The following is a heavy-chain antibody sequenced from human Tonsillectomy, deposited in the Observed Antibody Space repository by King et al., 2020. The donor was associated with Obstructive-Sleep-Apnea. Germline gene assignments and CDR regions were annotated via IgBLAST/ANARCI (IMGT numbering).Heavy chain of an antibody. CDR3: PLTTAGDYYYYGMDV. CDR1: GFTFSNAW. Sequence: VQLVESGGGLVKPGGSLRLSCAASGFTFSNAWMSWVRQAPGKGLEWVGRIKSKTDGGTTDYAAPGKGRFTISRDDSKNTLYLQMNSLKTEDTAVYYCPLTTAGDYYYYGMDVWGQGTTVTVSS. V-gene: IGHV3-15*01. J-gene: IGHJ6*02. D-gene: IGHD6-13*01. CDR2: IKSKTDGGTT.